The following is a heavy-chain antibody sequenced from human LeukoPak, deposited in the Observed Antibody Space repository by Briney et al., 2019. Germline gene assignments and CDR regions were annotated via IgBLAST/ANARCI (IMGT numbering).Heavy chain of an antibody. D-gene: IGHD6-19*01. CDR3: AINIAVAFDY. J-gene: IGHJ4*02. V-gene: IGHV3-53*04. CDR2: IYSGGST. Sequence: PGGSLRLSGAASGFSVSNIYRSWIGQAPGKGLEWVSVIYSGGSTYYADSVKGRFTISRHNSKNTLYLQMNSLRVEDTAVYYCAINIAVAFDYWGQGTVVTVSS. CDR1: GFSVSNIY.